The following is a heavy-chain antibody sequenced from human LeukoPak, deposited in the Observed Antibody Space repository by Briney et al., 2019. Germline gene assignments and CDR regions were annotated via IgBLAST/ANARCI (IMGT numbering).Heavy chain of an antibody. D-gene: IGHD2-15*01. J-gene: IGHJ4*02. CDR3: VRTLPYCSGGTCTAY. CDR2: IKPDGSNT. Sequence: PGGSLRLSCAASGFTFSDYYMSWIRQAPGKGLEWVATIKPDGSNTYYVDSVKGRFTISRDNAKNSLYLQLNSLRAEDTAVFYCVRTLPYCSGGTCTAYWGQGTLVTVSS. V-gene: IGHV3-7*01. CDR1: GFTFSDYY.